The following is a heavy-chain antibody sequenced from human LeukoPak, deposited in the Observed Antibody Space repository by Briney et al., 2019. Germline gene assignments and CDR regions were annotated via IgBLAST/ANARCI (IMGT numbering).Heavy chain of an antibody. J-gene: IGHJ4*02. Sequence: YGXSWVRQARGKGGEWVSAISGRGHSTYYADSVKGRFTISRDNSKNTLYLQMTSLRAEDTAVYYCARAPIAVAGTRQPVDYWGQGTLVTVSS. D-gene: IGHD6-19*01. CDR1: YG. CDR2: ISGRGHST. V-gene: IGHV3-23*01. CDR3: ARAPIAVAGTRQPVDY.